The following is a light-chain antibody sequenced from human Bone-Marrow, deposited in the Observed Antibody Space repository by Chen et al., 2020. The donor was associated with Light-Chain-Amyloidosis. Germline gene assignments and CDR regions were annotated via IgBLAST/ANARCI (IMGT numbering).Light chain of an antibody. Sequence: QSVLTQPPSVSAAPGQEVTISCSGYGSNIGNNYVSWYQQLPGTAPKLLIYDNDKRPAGVQVRFSCSKGSKSATLGITVLQTGDEADDYCGTCESSLRVDIFGPGTKVTVV. CDR2: DND. J-gene: IGLJ1*01. V-gene: IGLV1-51*01. CDR3: GTCESSLRVDI. CDR1: GSNIGNNY.